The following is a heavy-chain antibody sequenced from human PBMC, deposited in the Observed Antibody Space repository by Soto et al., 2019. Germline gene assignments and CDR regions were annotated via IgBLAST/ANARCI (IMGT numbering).Heavy chain of an antibody. D-gene: IGHD4-17*01. CDR1: GFTFSSYG. CDR3: ARASDYGDYDFVDY. V-gene: IGHV3-33*01. CDR2: IWYDGSNK. Sequence: QVQLVESGGGVVQPGRSLRLSCAASGFTFSSYGMHWVRQAPGKGLEWVAVIWYDGSNKYYADSVKGRFTNSRDNSKNTLYLQMNSLRAEDTAVYYCARASDYGDYDFVDYWGQGTLVTVSS. J-gene: IGHJ4*02.